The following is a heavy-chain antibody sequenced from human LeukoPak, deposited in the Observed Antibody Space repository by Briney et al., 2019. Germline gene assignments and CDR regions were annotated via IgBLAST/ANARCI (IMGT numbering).Heavy chain of an antibody. V-gene: IGHV3-30-3*01. CDR1: GFTFSSYA. J-gene: IGHJ4*02. D-gene: IGHD3-10*01. CDR2: ISYDGSNK. CDR3: AVTIVRGVMVPFDY. Sequence: PGGSLRLSCAASGFTFSSYAMHWVRQAPGKGLEWVAVISYDGSNKYYADSVKGRFTISRDNSKNTLYLQMNSLRVEDTAVYYCAVTIVRGVMVPFDYWGQGTLVTVSS.